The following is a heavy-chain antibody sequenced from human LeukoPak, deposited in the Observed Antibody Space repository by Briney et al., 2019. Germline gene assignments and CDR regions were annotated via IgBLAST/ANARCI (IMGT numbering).Heavy chain of an antibody. Sequence: GGSLRLSCAASGFTVSSYEMNWVRQAPGKGLEWVSYISGSGSTIYYADSVKGRFTISRDSAKNSLYLQMSSLRAEDTAVYYCARESSGNYYVGFDYWGQGTLVTVSS. D-gene: IGHD1-26*01. CDR2: ISGSGSTI. CDR3: ARESSGNYYVGFDY. V-gene: IGHV3-48*03. J-gene: IGHJ4*02. CDR1: GFTVSSYE.